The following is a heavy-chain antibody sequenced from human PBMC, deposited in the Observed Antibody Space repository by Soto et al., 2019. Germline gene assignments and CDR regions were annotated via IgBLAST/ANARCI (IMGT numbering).Heavy chain of an antibody. V-gene: IGHV3-15*01. D-gene: IGHD3-22*01. CDR3: TTLGHYYDSSPLDV. Sequence: GGSLRLSSAASGFTFSNAWMSWVRQAPGKGLEWVGRIKSKTDGGTTDYAAPVKGRFTISRDDSKNTLYLQMNGLKTEDTAVYYCTTLGHYYDSSPLDVWGQGTTVTVSS. CDR1: GFTFSNAW. CDR2: IKSKTDGGTT. J-gene: IGHJ6*02.